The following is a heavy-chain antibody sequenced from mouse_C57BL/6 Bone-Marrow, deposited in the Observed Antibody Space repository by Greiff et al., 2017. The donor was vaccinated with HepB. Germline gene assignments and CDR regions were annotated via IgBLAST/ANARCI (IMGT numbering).Heavy chain of an antibody. CDR3: ASPSTMVTTGFAY. CDR1: GFTFSSYA. D-gene: IGHD2-2*01. J-gene: IGHJ3*01. V-gene: IGHV5-4*03. CDR2: ISDGGSYT. Sequence: EVKLMESGGGLVKPGGSLKLSCAASGFTFSSYAMSWVRQTPEKRLEWVATISDGGSYTYYPDNVKGRFTISRDNAKNNLYLQMSHLESEDTAMYYCASPSTMVTTGFAYWGQGTLVTVSA.